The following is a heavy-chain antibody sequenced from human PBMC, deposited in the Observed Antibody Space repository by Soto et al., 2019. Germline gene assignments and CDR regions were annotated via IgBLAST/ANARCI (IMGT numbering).Heavy chain of an antibody. J-gene: IGHJ6*02. CDR1: GFTFSSYA. Sequence: GGSLRLSCAASGFTFSSYAMHWVRQAPGKGLEWVAVISYDGSNKYYADSVKGRFTISRDNSKNTLYLQMNSLRAEDTAVYYCARDTAMGYYYYYYGMDVWGQGTTVTV. CDR2: ISYDGSNK. D-gene: IGHD5-18*01. CDR3: ARDTAMGYYYYYYGMDV. V-gene: IGHV3-30-3*01.